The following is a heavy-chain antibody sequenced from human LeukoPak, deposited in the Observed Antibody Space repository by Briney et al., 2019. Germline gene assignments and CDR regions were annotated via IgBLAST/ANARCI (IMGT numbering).Heavy chain of an antibody. CDR3: ARLAGRIYPGGAFDI. Sequence: GESLKISCKGSGYSFTSYWIGWVRQMPGKGLEWMGIIYPGDSDTRYSPSFQGQVTISADKSISTAYLQWSSLKASDTAMYYCARLAGRIYPGGAFDIWGQGTMVTVPS. CDR1: GYSFTSYW. J-gene: IGHJ3*02. CDR2: IYPGDSDT. V-gene: IGHV5-51*01. D-gene: IGHD1-26*01.